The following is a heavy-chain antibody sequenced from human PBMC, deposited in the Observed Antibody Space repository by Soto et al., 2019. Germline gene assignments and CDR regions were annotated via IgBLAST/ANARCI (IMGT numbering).Heavy chain of an antibody. V-gene: IGHV3-30*18. CDR3: AKDDYGGNSDNVLFDY. CDR2: ISYDGSNK. CDR1: GFTFSSYG. Sequence: PGGSLRLSCAASGFTFSSYGMHWVRQAPGKGLEWVAVISYDGSNKYYADSVKGRFTISRDNSKNTLYLQMNSLRAEDTAVYYCAKDDYGGNSDNVLFDYWGQGTLVTVSS. D-gene: IGHD4-17*01. J-gene: IGHJ4*02.